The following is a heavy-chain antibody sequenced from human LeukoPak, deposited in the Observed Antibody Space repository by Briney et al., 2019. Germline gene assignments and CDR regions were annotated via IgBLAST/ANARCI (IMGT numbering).Heavy chain of an antibody. J-gene: IGHJ4*02. CDR2: INPNSGDT. CDR3: ASVRMGATPFDY. D-gene: IGHD1-26*01. CDR1: GYTFTAYY. Sequence: ASVKVSCKTSGYTFTAYYMHWVRQAPGQGLEWMGWINPNSGDTGYAQRFQGRVTMTRDTSIGTGYMELTRLRSDDTAVYYCASVRMGATPFDYWGQGTLVLVSS. V-gene: IGHV1-2*02.